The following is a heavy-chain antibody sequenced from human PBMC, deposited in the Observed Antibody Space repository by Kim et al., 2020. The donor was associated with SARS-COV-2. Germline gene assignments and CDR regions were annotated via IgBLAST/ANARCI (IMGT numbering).Heavy chain of an antibody. Sequence: SETLSLTCTVSGGSISSYYWSWIRQPPGKGLEWIGYIYYSGSTNYNPSLKSRVTISVDTSKNQFSLKLSSVTAADTAVYYCARVGGDGDYLYYYGMDVWGQGTTVTVSS. CDR2: IYYSGST. V-gene: IGHV4-59*01. J-gene: IGHJ6*02. D-gene: IGHD4-17*01. CDR1: GGSISSYY. CDR3: ARVGGDGDYLYYYGMDV.